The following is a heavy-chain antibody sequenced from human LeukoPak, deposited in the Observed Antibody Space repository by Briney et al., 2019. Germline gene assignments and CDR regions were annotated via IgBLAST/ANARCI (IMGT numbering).Heavy chain of an antibody. V-gene: IGHV3-73*01. CDR1: GFTFSGSA. CDR2: IRSKANSYAT. CDR3: AKDQNQQLVLRGDAFDI. D-gene: IGHD6-13*01. Sequence: GGSLKLSCAASGFTFSGSAMHWVRQASGKGLEWVGRIRSKANSYATAYAASVKGRFTISRDDSKNTAYLQMNSLKTEDTAVYYCAKDQNQQLVLRGDAFDIWGQGTMVTVSS. J-gene: IGHJ3*02.